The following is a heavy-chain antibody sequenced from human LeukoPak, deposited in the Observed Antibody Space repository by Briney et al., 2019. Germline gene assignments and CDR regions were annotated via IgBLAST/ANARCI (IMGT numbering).Heavy chain of an antibody. Sequence: GGSLRLSCAASGFTFDDYVMHWVRQAPAKGLEGVAGISSNSGSIGYPDSVKGRFTISRDNAKHSLYLQMNSLRAEDTALYYCAKDGTPGIAVAGGYYFDYWGQGTLVTVSS. CDR2: ISSNSGSI. D-gene: IGHD6-19*01. CDR3: AKDGTPGIAVAGGYYFDY. J-gene: IGHJ4*02. CDR1: GFTFDDYV. V-gene: IGHV3-9*01.